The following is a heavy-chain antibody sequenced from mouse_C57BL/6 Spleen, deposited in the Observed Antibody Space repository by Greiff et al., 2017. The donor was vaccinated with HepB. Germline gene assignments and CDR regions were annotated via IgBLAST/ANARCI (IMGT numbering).Heavy chain of an antibody. D-gene: IGHD1-1*01. V-gene: IGHV5-17*01. J-gene: IGHJ2*01. CDR1: GFTFSDYG. CDR2: ISSGSSTI. CDR3: ARGGRGFYYFDY. Sequence: EVQLVESGGGLVKPGGSLKLSCAASGFTFSDYGMHWVRQAPEKGLDWVAYISSGSSTIYYADTVKGRFTISRDNAKNTLFLQMTSLRSEDTAMYYCARGGRGFYYFDYWGQGTTLTVSS.